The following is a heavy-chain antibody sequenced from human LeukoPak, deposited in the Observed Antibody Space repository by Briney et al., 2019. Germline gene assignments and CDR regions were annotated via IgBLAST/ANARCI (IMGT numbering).Heavy chain of an antibody. CDR3: ARDRYGDGFAHFDY. CDR1: GYTFTGYY. Sequence: ASVKVSCKASGYTFTGYYMHWVRQAPGQGLEWMGWINPNGGTNYPQKFQGRVAITRDTSITTAYMDLSRLTSDDTAVYYCARDRYGDGFAHFDYWGQGALVTVSS. V-gene: IGHV1-2*02. D-gene: IGHD5-24*01. J-gene: IGHJ4*02. CDR2: INPNGGT.